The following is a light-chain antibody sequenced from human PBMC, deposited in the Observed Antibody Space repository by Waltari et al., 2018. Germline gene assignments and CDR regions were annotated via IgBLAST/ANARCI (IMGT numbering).Light chain of an antibody. CDR1: LSNIESNT. V-gene: IGLV1-44*01. J-gene: IGLJ3*02. CDR3: AGWDDSLNGPV. Sequence: QSVLTQPPSASGTPGQRVTISCSGSLSNIESNTVTWYRQLPGPAPKLLIYGDNQRPSGVPDRFSGSKSGTSASLAISGLQSADEADYYCAGWDDSLNGPVFGGGTKLTVL. CDR2: GDN.